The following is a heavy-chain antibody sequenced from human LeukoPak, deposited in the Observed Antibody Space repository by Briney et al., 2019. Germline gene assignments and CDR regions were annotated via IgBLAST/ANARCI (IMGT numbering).Heavy chain of an antibody. CDR2: IHYSGSA. J-gene: IGHJ2*01. Sequence: SETLSVTCTVSGASITSYYWTWIRQPPGKGLEWIGYIHYSGSANYNPSLKSRVTISVDTSKNQFSLKLSSVTAADTAVYYCARDRPVKGYFDLWGRGTLVTVSS. CDR1: GASITSYY. CDR3: ARDRPVKGYFDL. V-gene: IGHV4-59*01. D-gene: IGHD3-16*02.